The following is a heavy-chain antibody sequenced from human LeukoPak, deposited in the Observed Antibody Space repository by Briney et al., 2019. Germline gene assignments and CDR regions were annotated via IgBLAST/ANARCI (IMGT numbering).Heavy chain of an antibody. Sequence: PSETLSLTCTVSGDSISSGDYYWTWIRQPPGKGLEWIGYIYYSGSTNYNPSLKSRVTISVDTSKNQFSLKLTSVTAADTAVYYCARRGYCSGGSCYSFDCWGQGTLVTVSS. V-gene: IGHV4-61*08. D-gene: IGHD2-15*01. J-gene: IGHJ4*02. CDR3: ARRGYCSGGSCYSFDC. CDR1: GDSISSGDYY. CDR2: IYYSGST.